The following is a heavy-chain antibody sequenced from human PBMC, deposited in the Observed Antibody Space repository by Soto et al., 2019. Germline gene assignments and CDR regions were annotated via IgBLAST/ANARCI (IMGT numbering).Heavy chain of an antibody. D-gene: IGHD2-15*01. CDR1: GFTFSNFG. Sequence: QVQLVESGGGVVQPGRSLRLSCAASGFTFSNFGMHWVRQAPGKGLEWVATISSGGRDKYFSNSVKDRFTISRDNSKTTLFLQMNSLRVEDTAVYYCAKGSEVARQELDYWGQGTLVTVSS. CDR3: AKGSEVARQELDY. J-gene: IGHJ4*02. V-gene: IGHV3-30*18. CDR2: ISSGGRDK.